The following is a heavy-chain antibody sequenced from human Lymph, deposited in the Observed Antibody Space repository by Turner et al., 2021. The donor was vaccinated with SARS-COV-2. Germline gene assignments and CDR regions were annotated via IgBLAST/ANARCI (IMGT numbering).Heavy chain of an antibody. CDR2: IKQDGSEK. V-gene: IGHV3-7*01. CDR3: ARLSMGDWHFDL. Sequence: VQLGESGGGLIEPGGSLRLSCAASGFTFSTYGRSWVRQAPGKGREWVASIKQDGSEKYYVDSVKGRFTISRDNAKNSLYLQMNSLRAEDTAVYYCARLSMGDWHFDLWGRGTLVTVSS. J-gene: IGHJ2*01. D-gene: IGHD1-26*01. CDR1: GFTFSTYG.